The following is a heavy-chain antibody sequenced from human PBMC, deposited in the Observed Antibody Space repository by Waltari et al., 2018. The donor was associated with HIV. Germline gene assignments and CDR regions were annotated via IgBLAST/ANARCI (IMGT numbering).Heavy chain of an antibody. D-gene: IGHD3-10*01. Sequence: VQLVQSGAEVKKPGASVKVPCKVSGYPLTQLPMPRVGPPPGKGLEWMGGFDPEDGETIYAQKFQGRVTMTEDTSTDTAYMELSSLRSEDTAVYYCATNYYGSGSRDAFDIWGQGTMVTVSS. CDR1: GYPLTQLP. V-gene: IGHV1-24*01. J-gene: IGHJ3*02. CDR3: ATNYYGSGSRDAFDI. CDR2: FDPEDGET.